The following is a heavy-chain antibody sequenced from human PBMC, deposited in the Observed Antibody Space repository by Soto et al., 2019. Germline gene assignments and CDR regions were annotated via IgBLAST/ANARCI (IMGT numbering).Heavy chain of an antibody. J-gene: IGHJ5*01. CDR3: TSSTGYNFNWLDS. V-gene: IGHV1-8*01. CDR1: GYTFASYD. CDR2: MNPNSANT. D-gene: IGHD3-22*01. Sequence: QVQLEQSGAEVKTPGASVKVSCKASGYTFASYDINWVRQAPGQGLEWMAWMNPNSANTNYAQKFTGRHRLPRGSALRSPNMGLRGLINEDTAVYCCTSSTGYNFNWLDSWGQGTLVIVSA.